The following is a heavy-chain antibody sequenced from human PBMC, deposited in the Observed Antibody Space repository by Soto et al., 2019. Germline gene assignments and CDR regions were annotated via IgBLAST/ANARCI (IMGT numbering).Heavy chain of an antibody. CDR3: ARVVRAGEFLEWLLSPSYYYYGMDV. CDR1: GYTFTSYG. D-gene: IGHD3-3*01. CDR2: ISAYNGNT. V-gene: IGHV1-18*01. J-gene: IGHJ6*02. Sequence: ASVKVSCKASGYTFTSYGIIWVRQAPGQGLEWMGWISAYNGNTNYAQKLQGRVTMTTDTSTSTAYMELRSPRSDDTAVYYCARVVRAGEFLEWLLSPSYYYYGMDVWGQGTTVTVSS.